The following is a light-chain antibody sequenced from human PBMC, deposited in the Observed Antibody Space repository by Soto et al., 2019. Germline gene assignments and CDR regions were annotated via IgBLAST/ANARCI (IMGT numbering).Light chain of an antibody. J-gene: IGKJ1*01. V-gene: IGKV1-39*01. CDR2: AAS. CDR1: QRIYTY. CDR3: QQSYGSPRT. Sequence: DIQKTQPPSSLSASVGDTVTITCRASQRIYTYLNWYQQKLGKAPNLLIYAASTLQSGVPSRFSGGGSGTDFTLTITSLQPEDFATYYCQQSYGSPRTFGQGTKVDIK.